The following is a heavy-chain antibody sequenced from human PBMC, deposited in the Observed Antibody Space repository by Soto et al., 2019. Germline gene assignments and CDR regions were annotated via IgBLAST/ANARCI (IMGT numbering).Heavy chain of an antibody. CDR1: GYTFSAYT. J-gene: IGHJ6*02. CDR3: ARNDVDTAMVSYYYYGMDV. CDR2: IIAISGKT. D-gene: IGHD5-18*01. Sequence: ASVKVSCKATGYTFSAYTMNWVRQAPGQSLEWMGWIIAISGKTKYAQKFQGRVRITRDESASTAYMELSSLRSEDTAVYYCARNDVDTAMVSYYYYGMDVWGQGTTVTVSS. V-gene: IGHV1-3*01.